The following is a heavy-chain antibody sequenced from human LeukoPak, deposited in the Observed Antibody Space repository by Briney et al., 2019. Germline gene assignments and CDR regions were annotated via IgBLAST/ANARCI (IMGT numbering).Heavy chain of an antibody. CDR2: IYTDGRT. D-gene: IGHD1-26*01. J-gene: IGHJ6*03. CDR1: GGSISSYY. V-gene: IGHV4-4*07. CDR3: ARGGNYDPDHYHHYTYMDV. Sequence: SETLSLTCAVSGGSISSYYWTWIRQPAGKGLEWVGRIYTDGRTWFNPSLKSRLTMSIDTSRNQFSLRLRSVTAADTAVYYCARGGNYDPDHYHHYTYMDVWDKGTTVTVSS.